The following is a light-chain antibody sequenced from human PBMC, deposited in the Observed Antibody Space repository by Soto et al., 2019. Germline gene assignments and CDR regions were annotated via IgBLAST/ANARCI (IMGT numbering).Light chain of an antibody. V-gene: IGKV1-12*01. CDR1: QDIASW. J-gene: IGKJ4*01. CDR2: GAS. Sequence: DIRMTQSPSSVSGSVGDRVSMTCRASQDIASWLAWYQQRPGKAPVLLIFGASILQSGVSSRFSGSGAGTEFNLTINSLQPEDFGVYYCQQAHYLPVTFGGGTKVEIK. CDR3: QQAHYLPVT.